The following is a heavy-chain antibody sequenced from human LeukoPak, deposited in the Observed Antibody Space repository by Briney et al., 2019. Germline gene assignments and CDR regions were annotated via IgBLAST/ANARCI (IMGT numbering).Heavy chain of an antibody. D-gene: IGHD6-13*01. J-gene: IGHJ4*02. Sequence: SETLSLTSTVSGVSINSYYWTWIRQPPGKGLEWIGHIYYTGITNYNSSLKSRVTISVDTSKNQVSLKLSSVTAADTAVYYCARGRVAAAARRFDYWGQGTLVTVSS. CDR3: ARGRVAAAARRFDY. CDR2: IYYTGIT. V-gene: IGHV4-59*01. CDR1: GVSINSYY.